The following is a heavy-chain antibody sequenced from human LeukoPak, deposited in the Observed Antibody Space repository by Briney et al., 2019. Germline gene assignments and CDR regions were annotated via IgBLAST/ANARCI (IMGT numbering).Heavy chain of an antibody. CDR2: ISLSSGYI. CDR3: AREADNGSDYDFDY. V-gene: IGHV3-21*01. D-gene: IGHD1-26*01. Sequence: PGGSLRLSCAASGFSFSSYSMNWVRQAPGKGLEWVSSISLSSGYIKYADSLKGRFTISRDNAKNSLYLQMNSLRAEDTAVYYCAREADNGSDYDFDYWGQGTLVTVSS. CDR1: GFSFSSYS. J-gene: IGHJ4*02.